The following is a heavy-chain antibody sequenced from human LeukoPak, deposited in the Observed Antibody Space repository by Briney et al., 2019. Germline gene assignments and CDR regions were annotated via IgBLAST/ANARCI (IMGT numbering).Heavy chain of an antibody. CDR3: ARDKWIQLWLADYYMDV. D-gene: IGHD5-18*01. CDR2: ISAYNGKT. J-gene: IGHJ6*03. CDR1: GYTFTSYG. V-gene: IGHV1-18*01. Sequence: SVKVSCKASGYTFTSYGISWVRQAPGQGLEWMGWISAYNGKTNYAQKLQGRGTMTTDTSTSTAYMELRSLRSDDTAVYYCARDKWIQLWLADYYMDVWGKGTTVTVSS.